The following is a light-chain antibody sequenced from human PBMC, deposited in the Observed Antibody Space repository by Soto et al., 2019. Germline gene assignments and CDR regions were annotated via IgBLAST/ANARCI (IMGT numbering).Light chain of an antibody. V-gene: IGKV3-20*01. CDR3: QHYGSYPYT. Sequence: EVVLTQSPGTLSWSPGERATLSCRASQRVSSRFLAWYQQKPGQAPRLLIYGATTRATGIPDKFSGSGCGTDFTLTISRLEPEDLAVYYCQHYGSYPYTFGQGTKLEIK. CDR2: GAT. CDR1: QRVSSRF. J-gene: IGKJ2*01.